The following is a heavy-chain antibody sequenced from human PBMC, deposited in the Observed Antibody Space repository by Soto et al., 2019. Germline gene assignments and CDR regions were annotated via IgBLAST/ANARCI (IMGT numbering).Heavy chain of an antibody. D-gene: IGHD2-15*01. J-gene: IGHJ6*02. CDR2: IIPIFGTA. Sequence: QVQLVQSGAEVKKPGSSVKVSCKAPGGTFSSYAISWVRQAPGQGREWLGGIIPIFGTAKSAQKFQGRVTITADESTSNGYMELSSLRSEDTAVYYCARSQGGSSSLVIYYYYYYGMDVWGQGTTVTVSS. V-gene: IGHV1-69*01. CDR1: GGTFSSYA. CDR3: ARSQGGSSSLVIYYYYYYGMDV.